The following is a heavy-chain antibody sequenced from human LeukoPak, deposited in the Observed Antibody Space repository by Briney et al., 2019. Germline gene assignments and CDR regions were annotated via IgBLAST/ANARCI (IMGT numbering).Heavy chain of an antibody. J-gene: IGHJ6*02. V-gene: IGHV4-34*01. D-gene: IGHD3-9*01. CDR2: INHSGST. CDR1: GGCFSGYN. Sequence: PSETLSLTCPVKGGCFSGYNWVWLGPRPGMELKGIGEINHSGSTNYNPSLKSRVTIAVDTSKNQFSLTLSSVTAADTAVYYCAGLNYDILTGYHDFYYYYGMDVWGQGTTVTVSS. CDR3: AGLNYDILTGYHDFYYYYGMDV.